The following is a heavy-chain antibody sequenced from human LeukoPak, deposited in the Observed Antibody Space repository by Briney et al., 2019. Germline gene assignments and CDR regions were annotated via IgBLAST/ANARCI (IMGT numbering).Heavy chain of an antibody. J-gene: IGHJ4*02. CDR3: AFSYGSGSYCRF. CDR1: GFTFINYG. Sequence: GGSLRLSCAASGFTFINYGMSWVRQAPGKGLEWVSAISGSGGSTYYADSVKGRFTISRDNSKNTLYLQMNSLRAEDTAVYYCAFSYGSGSYCRFWGQGTLVTVSS. D-gene: IGHD3-10*01. V-gene: IGHV3-23*01. CDR2: ISGSGGST.